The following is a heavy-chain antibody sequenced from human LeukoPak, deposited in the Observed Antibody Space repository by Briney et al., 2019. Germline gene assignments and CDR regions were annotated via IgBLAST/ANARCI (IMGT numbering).Heavy chain of an antibody. CDR2: INPSGGST. Sequence: ASVKVSCKASGYTFTSYYMHWVRQAPGQGLEWMGIINPSGGSTSYAQKFQGRVTMTRDMSTSTVYMELSSLRSEDTAVYYCARPRGARTRSGAFDIWGQGTMVTVSS. CDR3: ARPRGARTRSGAFDI. V-gene: IGHV1-46*01. D-gene: IGHD2-15*01. J-gene: IGHJ3*02. CDR1: GYTFTSYY.